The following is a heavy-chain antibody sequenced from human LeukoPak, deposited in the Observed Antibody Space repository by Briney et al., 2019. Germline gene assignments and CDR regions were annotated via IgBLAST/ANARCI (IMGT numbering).Heavy chain of an antibody. D-gene: IGHD3-22*01. J-gene: IGHJ4*02. V-gene: IGHV3-64D*06. CDR2: ISSNGGSA. Sequence: PGGSLRLSCSASGFTFSSYAMHWVRQAPGKGLEYVSAISSNGGSAYYADSVKGRFTISRDNSKNTLYLQMSSLRAEDTAVYYCVKDLELWEDSSGYDEGYWGQGTLVTVSS. CDR3: VKDLELWEDSSGYDEGY. CDR1: GFTFSSYA.